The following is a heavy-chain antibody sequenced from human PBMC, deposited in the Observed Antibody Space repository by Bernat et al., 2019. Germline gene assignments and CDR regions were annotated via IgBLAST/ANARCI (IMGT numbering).Heavy chain of an antibody. V-gene: IGHV3-15*07. CDR3: TTLSTTKFSDGNRGVDY. Sequence: EVQLVESGGGLEKSGGSLRLSCAASGFTFSNAWINWVPQAPGKGLEWVGRIKRKSDGGTTDYAAPVTGRFTISRDDSKNTLYLQMNSLKTEDTAVYYCTTLSTTKFSDGNRGVDYWGQGALVTVSS. CDR2: IKRKSDGGTT. J-gene: IGHJ4*02. D-gene: IGHD7-27*01. CDR1: GFTFSNAW.